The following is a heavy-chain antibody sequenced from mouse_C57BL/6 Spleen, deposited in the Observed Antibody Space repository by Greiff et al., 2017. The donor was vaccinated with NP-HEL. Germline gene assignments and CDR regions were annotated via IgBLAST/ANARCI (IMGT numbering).Heavy chain of an antibody. CDR2: ISSGSSTI. V-gene: IGHV5-17*01. Sequence: EVKLVESGGGLVKPGGSLKLSCAASGFTFSDYGMHWVRQAPEKGLEWVAYISSGSSTIYYADTVKGRFTISRDNAKNTLFLQMTSLRSEDTAMYYCARLNWFAYWGQGTLVTVSA. CDR3: ARLNWFAY. J-gene: IGHJ3*01. CDR1: GFTFSDYG.